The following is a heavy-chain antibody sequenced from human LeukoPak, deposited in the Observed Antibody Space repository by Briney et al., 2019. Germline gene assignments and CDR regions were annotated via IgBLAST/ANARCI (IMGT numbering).Heavy chain of an antibody. Sequence: GGSLRLSCAAAGFILSNSAMTWVRQAPGKGLQWVSGIDTKGTRTYYADSVKGRFSISRDSSKNTLFLQMNSLRVEDTAVYYCARELGPIYGVPYNFDYWGQGTLVTVSS. CDR1: GFILSNSA. CDR2: IDTKGTRT. D-gene: IGHD4-17*01. J-gene: IGHJ4*02. V-gene: IGHV3-23*01. CDR3: ARELGPIYGVPYNFDY.